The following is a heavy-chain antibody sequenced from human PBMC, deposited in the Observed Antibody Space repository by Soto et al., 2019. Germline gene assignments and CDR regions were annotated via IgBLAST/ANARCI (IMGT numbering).Heavy chain of an antibody. V-gene: IGHV4-59*01. CDR1: GLSFSSYC. CDR3: WAGDDSRGYYYGLFDY. J-gene: IGHJ4*02. Sequence: SETLSLTCTVSGLSFSSYCWSWIRQPPGKGLEWIGYIYYSCSTIYNPSLKSWINMSVDTFKNQLLLMLMSVTAAEKSVYYCWAGDDSRGYYYGLFDYWGQGTLATVSS. CDR2: IYYSCST. D-gene: IGHD3-22*01.